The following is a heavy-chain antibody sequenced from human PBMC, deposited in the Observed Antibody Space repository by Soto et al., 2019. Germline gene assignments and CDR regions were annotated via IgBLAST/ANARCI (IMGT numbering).Heavy chain of an antibody. V-gene: IGHV4-38-2*02. CDR2: IYHGGTT. CDR3: ARVHVMVVAGSTFDY. J-gene: IGHJ4*01. D-gene: IGHD6-19*01. CDR1: GYSFSRGSY. Sequence: PSVTLSLTCTVTGYSFSRGSYWAWIRQPPGKGPEWIASIYHGGTTFYNPSLKSRITISVDTSNNQFSLKLTSVTAADTAVYYCARVHVMVVAGSTFDYWGHGTLVTVSS.